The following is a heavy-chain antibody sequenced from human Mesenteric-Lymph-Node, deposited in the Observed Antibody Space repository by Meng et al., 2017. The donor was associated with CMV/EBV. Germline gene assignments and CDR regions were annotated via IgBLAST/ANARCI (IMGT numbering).Heavy chain of an antibody. J-gene: IGHJ4*02. CDR2: IYYSDTT. CDR3: ARADYYDSSGYYYFDY. V-gene: IGHV4-31*02. Sequence: INCGDYYWTWIRQHPGKGLEWIGYIYYSDTTYYNPSLKSRVTISIDTSENQFSLMLTSVTAADTAVYYCARADYYDSSGYYYFDYWGQGTLVTVSS. D-gene: IGHD3-22*01. CDR1: INCGDYY.